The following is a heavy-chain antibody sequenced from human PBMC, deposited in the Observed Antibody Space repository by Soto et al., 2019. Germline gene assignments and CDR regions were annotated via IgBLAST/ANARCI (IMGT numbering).Heavy chain of an antibody. CDR3: ARDRQYSYGRDPYYYYYGMDV. J-gene: IGHJ6*02. CDR2: INHSGST. V-gene: IGHV4-34*01. D-gene: IGHD5-18*01. Sequence: SETLSLTCSIYGGSFSGYYWSWIRQPPGKGLEWIGEINHSGSTYYNPSLKSRVTISVDTSKNQFSLKLSSVTAADTAVYYCARDRQYSYGRDPYYYYYGMDVWGQGTTVTVSS. CDR1: GGSFSGYY.